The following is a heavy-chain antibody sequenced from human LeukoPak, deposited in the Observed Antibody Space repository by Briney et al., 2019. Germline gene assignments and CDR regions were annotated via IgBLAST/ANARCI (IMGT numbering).Heavy chain of an antibody. D-gene: IGHD3-3*02. Sequence: ASVKVSCKASGYTFTGYYMHWVRQAPGQGLEWMGWINPNSGGTNYAQKFQGRVTMTTDTSTSTAYMELRSLRSDDTAVYYCATISQDAFDIWGQGTMVTVSS. CDR2: INPNSGGT. CDR3: ATISQDAFDI. CDR1: GYTFTGYY. V-gene: IGHV1-2*02. J-gene: IGHJ3*02.